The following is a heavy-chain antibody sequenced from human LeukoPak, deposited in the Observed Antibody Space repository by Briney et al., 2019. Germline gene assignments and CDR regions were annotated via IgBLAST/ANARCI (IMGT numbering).Heavy chain of an antibody. J-gene: IGHJ3*02. CDR1: GYTFTSYG. V-gene: IGHV1-18*01. CDR3: ARGLQENLAWLQAFSAFDI. CDR2: ISTYNGNT. Sequence: ASVKVSCKASGYTFTSYGISWVRQAPGQGLEWMGWISTYNGNTNYAQKLQGRVTMTTDTSTSTAYMELRSLRSDDTAVYYCARGLQENLAWLQAFSAFDIWGQGTMVTVSS. D-gene: IGHD5-12*01.